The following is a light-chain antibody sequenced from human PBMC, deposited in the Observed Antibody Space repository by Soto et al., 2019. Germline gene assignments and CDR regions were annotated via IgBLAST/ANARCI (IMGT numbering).Light chain of an antibody. CDR1: LSLSSY. Sequence: EVVLTQFPATLSLSPGDRAILSCRASLSLSSYLAWYQQKPGQAPRLLMYGASSRATGIPDRFSGSGSGTDFTLTISRLEPEDFAVYYCHHYGDTPRTFGQGTKVDIK. CDR2: GAS. V-gene: IGKV3-20*01. CDR3: HHYGDTPRT. J-gene: IGKJ1*01.